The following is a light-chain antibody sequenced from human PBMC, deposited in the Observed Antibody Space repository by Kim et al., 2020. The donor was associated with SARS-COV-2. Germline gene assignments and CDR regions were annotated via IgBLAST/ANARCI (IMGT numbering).Light chain of an antibody. V-gene: IGKV3D-15*01. CDR1: QSVRSN. J-gene: IGKJ4*01. CDR2: GAS. Sequence: GAPGERATPSCRASQSVRSNLAWFQQKPDQAPRLVIFGASTRATGIPARFSGGGSGTEFTLTISSLQSEDFAVYYCQQYDDWPLTFGGGSKVEI. CDR3: QQYDDWPLT.